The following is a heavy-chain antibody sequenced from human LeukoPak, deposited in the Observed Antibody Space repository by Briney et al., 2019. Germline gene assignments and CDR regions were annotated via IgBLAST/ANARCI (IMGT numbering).Heavy chain of an antibody. D-gene: IGHD3-10*01. Sequence: SETLSLTCTVSGGSISSYYWSWIRQPPGKGLEWIGYIYYSGSTNYNPSLKSRVSISVDTSKNQFSLKLSSVTAADTAVYYCARTLWSYYFDYWGQGTLVTVSS. CDR3: ARTLWSYYFDY. V-gene: IGHV4-59*01. J-gene: IGHJ4*02. CDR2: IYYSGST. CDR1: GGSISSYY.